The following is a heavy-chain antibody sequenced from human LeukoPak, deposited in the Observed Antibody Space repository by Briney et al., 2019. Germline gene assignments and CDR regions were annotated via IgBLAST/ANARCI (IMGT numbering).Heavy chain of an antibody. Sequence: PSETLSLTCTVSGGTISSYYWSWIRQPPGKGLEWIGYIYYSGSTNYTPSLKSRVTISVDTSKNQFSLKLSSVTAADTAVYYCARGLLNSGLHPFDYWGQGTLVTVS. V-gene: IGHV4-59*01. CDR3: ARGLLNSGLHPFDY. J-gene: IGHJ4*02. D-gene: IGHD5-12*01. CDR1: GGTISSYY. CDR2: IYYSGST.